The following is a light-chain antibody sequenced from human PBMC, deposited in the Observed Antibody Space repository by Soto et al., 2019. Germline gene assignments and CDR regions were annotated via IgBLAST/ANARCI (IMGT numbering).Light chain of an antibody. J-gene: IGLJ2*01. CDR1: SSDVGGYNY. V-gene: IGLV2-14*01. Sequence: QSALTQPASVSGSPGQSITISCTGTSSDVGGYNYVSWYQQHPGKAPKLMIYDVSNRPSGVSNRFSGSKSGNTASLTISGLQAEDEDEDYCSSYTSSSTRDVVFGGGTKLTVL. CDR3: SSYTSSSTRDVV. CDR2: DVS.